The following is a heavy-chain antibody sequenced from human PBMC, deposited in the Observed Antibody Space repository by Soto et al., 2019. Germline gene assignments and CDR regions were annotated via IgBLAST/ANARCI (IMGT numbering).Heavy chain of an antibody. J-gene: IGHJ4*02. V-gene: IGHV3-73*01. Sequence: PGGSLRLSCAASGFTFSGSPMHWVRQASGKGLEWVGRIRDKADNYATTYAASVKGRFTFSRDDSENTAYLQMNSLKIEDTAFYYCARRVNGYFDYWGQGALVTVSS. CDR2: IRDKADNYAT. CDR3: ARRVNGYFDY. CDR1: GFTFSGSP. D-gene: IGHD2-8*01.